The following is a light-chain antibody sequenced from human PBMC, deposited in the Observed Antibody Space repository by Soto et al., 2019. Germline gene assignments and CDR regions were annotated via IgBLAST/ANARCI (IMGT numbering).Light chain of an antibody. Sequence: AIQMTQSPSSLSASVGDRVTITCRASQGVRNDLGWYQQRPGKAPKLLIYAASILQSGVPSRFSGSGSGTDFTLTISSLQPEDFVTYYCLQDYNYPLTFGGGTKVEIK. V-gene: IGKV1-6*01. J-gene: IGKJ4*01. CDR2: AAS. CDR3: LQDYNYPLT. CDR1: QGVRND.